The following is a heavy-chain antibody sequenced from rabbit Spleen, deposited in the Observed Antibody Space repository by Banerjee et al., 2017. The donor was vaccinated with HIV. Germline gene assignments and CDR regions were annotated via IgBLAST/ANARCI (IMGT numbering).Heavy chain of an antibody. CDR2: IYTSSNGGT. J-gene: IGHJ4*01. CDR1: GLDFSGYYY. V-gene: IGHV1S45*01. D-gene: IGHD6-1*01. Sequence: QEQLEESGGDLVQPEGSLTLTCTASGLDFSGYYYMCWVRQAPGKGLEWIACIYTSSNGGTYYASWAKGRFTISKTSSTTVTLQMTSLTAADTATYFCARGCHYGYGAFYFNLWGPGTLVTVS. CDR3: ARGCHYGYGAFYFNL.